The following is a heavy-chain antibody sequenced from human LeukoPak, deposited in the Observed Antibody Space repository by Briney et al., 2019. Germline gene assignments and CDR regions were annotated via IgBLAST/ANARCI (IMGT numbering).Heavy chain of an antibody. V-gene: IGHV1-18*01. D-gene: IGHD3-9*01. CDR2: ISGNNGNT. CDR3: ATGYGILTGYYNCLDY. J-gene: IGHJ4*02. Sequence: EASVKVSCKASGYAFSNFGISWVRQAPGQGLEWMGWISGNNGNTNYAETLRGRVTMTTDTSTSTAYMALRSLRSDDTAVYYCATGYGILTGYYNCLDYWGQGTLVTVSS. CDR1: GYAFSNFG.